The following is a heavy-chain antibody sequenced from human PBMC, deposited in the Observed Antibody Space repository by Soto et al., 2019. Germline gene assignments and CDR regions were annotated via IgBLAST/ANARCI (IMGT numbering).Heavy chain of an antibody. V-gene: IGHV4-34*01. Sequence: LSLTCAVYVGSFSVYYWSWIRQPPGKGLEWIGEINHSGSTNYNPSLKSRVTISVDTSKNQFSLKLSSVTAADTAVYYCARLRTYYDFWSGSYYYYGMDVWGQGTTVTVSS. CDR2: INHSGST. J-gene: IGHJ6*02. D-gene: IGHD3-3*01. CDR1: VGSFSVYY. CDR3: ARLRTYYDFWSGSYYYYGMDV.